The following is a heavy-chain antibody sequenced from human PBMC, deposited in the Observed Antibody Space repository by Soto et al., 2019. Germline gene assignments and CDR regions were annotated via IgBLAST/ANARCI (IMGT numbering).Heavy chain of an antibody. D-gene: IGHD4-17*01. CDR3: SFQESTTETKFDT. Sequence: GGSLRLSCEVAGVSFNLDDMSWVRQAPGKGLEWVGRIKSKTDGGTIDYAAPVKGRFTISRADSKSTLYLQMNSLKNEDTAVYFCSFQESTTETKFDTWGHGXLITV. CDR1: GVSFNLDD. CDR2: IKSKTDGGTI. J-gene: IGHJ5*01. V-gene: IGHV3-15*01.